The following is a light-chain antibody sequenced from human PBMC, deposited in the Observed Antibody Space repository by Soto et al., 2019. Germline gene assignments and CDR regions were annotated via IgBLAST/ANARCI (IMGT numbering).Light chain of an antibody. Sequence: QSVLTQPPSVSGTPGQRVTISCSGSSSNIGGNTVNWYQQFPGTAPRLLIYSSYQRPSGVPDRFSGSQSGTSASLAISGLQSDDEADYYCAAWDDSLKAIFGGGTQLTVL. CDR1: SSNIGGNT. CDR3: AAWDDSLKAI. V-gene: IGLV1-44*01. J-gene: IGLJ7*01. CDR2: SSY.